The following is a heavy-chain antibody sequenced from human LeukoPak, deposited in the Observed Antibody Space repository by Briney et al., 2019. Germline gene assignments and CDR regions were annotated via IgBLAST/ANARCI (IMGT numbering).Heavy chain of an antibody. J-gene: IGHJ6*03. D-gene: IGHD3-22*01. CDR2: IIPIFGTA. V-gene: IGHV1-69*13. CDR1: GGTFSSYA. CDR3: ARGLAPYSYEYSGHDPYYYYNMDV. Sequence: SVKVSCKASGGTFSSYAISWVGQAPGQGLEWMGGIIPIFGTANYAQKFQGRVTITADESTSTAYMELSSLRSEDTAVYYCARGLAPYSYEYSGHDPYYYYNMDVWGKGTTVIISS.